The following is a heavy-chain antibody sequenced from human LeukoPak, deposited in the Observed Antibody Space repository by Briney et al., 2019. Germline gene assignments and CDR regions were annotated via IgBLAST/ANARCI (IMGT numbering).Heavy chain of an antibody. J-gene: IGHJ4*02. Sequence: SETLSLTCTVSGGSISSSSYYWGWIRQPPGKGLEWIGSIYYSGSTNYNPSLKSRVTISVDTSKNQFSLKLSSVTAADTAVYYCARGRFPRRWEPQVYWGQGTLVTVSS. CDR3: ARGRFPRRWEPQVY. CDR2: IYYSGST. V-gene: IGHV4-39*07. D-gene: IGHD1-26*01. CDR1: GGSISSSSYY.